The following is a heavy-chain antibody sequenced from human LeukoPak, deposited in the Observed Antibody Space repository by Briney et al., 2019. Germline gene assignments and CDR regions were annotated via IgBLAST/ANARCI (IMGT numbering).Heavy chain of an antibody. CDR1: GFTFSDYY. V-gene: IGHV3-23*01. CDR2: ISGSGGST. J-gene: IGHJ6*03. CDR3: AKEVRETTYYMDV. Sequence: GGSLRLSCAASGFTFSDYYMSWIRQAPGKGLEWVSAISGSGGSTYYADSVKGRFTISRDNSKNTLYLQMNSLRAEDTAVYYCAKEVRETTYYMDVWGKGTTVTVSS. D-gene: IGHD4-11*01.